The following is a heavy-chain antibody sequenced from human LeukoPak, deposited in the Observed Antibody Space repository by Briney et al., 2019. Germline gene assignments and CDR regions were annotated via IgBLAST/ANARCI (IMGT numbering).Heavy chain of an antibody. CDR1: GFTFDDYA. CDR3: ARDSVVVVAATLYFDY. Sequence: PGGSLRLSCAASGFTFDDYAMHWVRQAPGKGLEWVSGISWNSGSIGYADPVKGRFTISRDNAKNSLYLQMNSLRAEDTAVYYCARDSVVVVAATLYFDYWGQGTLVTVSS. CDR2: ISWNSGSI. D-gene: IGHD2-15*01. J-gene: IGHJ4*02. V-gene: IGHV3-9*01.